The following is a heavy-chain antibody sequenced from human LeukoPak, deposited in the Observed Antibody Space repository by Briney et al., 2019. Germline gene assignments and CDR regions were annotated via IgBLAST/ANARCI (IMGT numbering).Heavy chain of an antibody. D-gene: IGHD3-22*01. V-gene: IGHV3-21*01. CDR3: ERDPPRDSSGYTLYYFDY. CDR1: GFTFSSYS. CDR2: ISSSSSYI. Sequence: GGSLRLSCAASGFTFSSYSMNWVRQAPGKGLEWVSSISSSSSYIYYADSVKGRFTISRDNAKNSLYLQMNSLRAEDTAVYYCERDPPRDSSGYTLYYFDYWGQGTLVTVSS. J-gene: IGHJ4*02.